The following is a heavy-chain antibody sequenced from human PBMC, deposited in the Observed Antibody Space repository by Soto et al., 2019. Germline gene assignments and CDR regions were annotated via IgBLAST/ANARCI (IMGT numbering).Heavy chain of an antibody. CDR2: ISAYNGNT. CDR3: ARVGDCSSTSCYTYWFDP. V-gene: IGHV1-18*04. CDR1: GYTFTSYG. J-gene: IGHJ5*02. Sequence: ASVKVSCKASGYTFTSYGISWVRQAPGQGLEWMGWISAYNGNTNYAQKLQGRVTMTTDTSTSTAYMELRSLRSDDTAVYYCARVGDCSSTSCYTYWFDPWGQVTLHTFSS. D-gene: IGHD2-2*02.